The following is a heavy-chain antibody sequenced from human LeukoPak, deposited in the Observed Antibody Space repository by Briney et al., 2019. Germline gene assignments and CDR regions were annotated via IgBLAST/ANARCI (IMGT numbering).Heavy chain of an antibody. J-gene: IGHJ4*02. CDR1: GFTFGKYW. CDR3: ASSTSCYRHLDY. CDR2: IKQDGSEK. V-gene: IGHV3-7*01. Sequence: GGSLRLSCVASGFTFGKYWMSWVRQAPGKGLEWVANIKQDGSEKYYVDSVKGRFTISRDNAKNSLYLQMNSLRAEDTAVYYCASSTSCYRHLDYWGQGTLVTVSS. D-gene: IGHD2-2*01.